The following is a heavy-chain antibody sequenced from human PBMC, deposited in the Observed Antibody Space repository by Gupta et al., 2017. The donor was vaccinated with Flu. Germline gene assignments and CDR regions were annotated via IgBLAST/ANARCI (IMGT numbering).Heavy chain of an antibody. J-gene: IGHJ6*02. CDR2: ISYDGSNK. Sequence: QVQLVESGGGVVQPGRSLRLSCAASGFPFSSYGMHWVRQAPGKGLEWVAVISYDGSNKYYADSVKGRFTISRDNSKNTLYLQMNSLRAEDTAVYYCAKAIYDSTGYYYYYGMDVWGQGTTVTVSS. CDR1: GFPFSSYG. V-gene: IGHV3-30*18. CDR3: AKAIYDSTGYYYYYGMDV. D-gene: IGHD3-22*01.